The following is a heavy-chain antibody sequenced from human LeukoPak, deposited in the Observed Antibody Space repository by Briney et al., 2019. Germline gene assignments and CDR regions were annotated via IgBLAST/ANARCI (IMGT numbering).Heavy chain of an antibody. CDR2: ISPSGGST. J-gene: IGHJ5*02. D-gene: IGHD3-10*01. CDR3: ARDNSVRDEAWWSNP. CDR1: GYTFTGYY. V-gene: IGHV1-46*01. Sequence: GASVKVSCKASGYTFTGYYMHWVRQAPGQGPEWMGVISPSGGSTTYAQKFQGRVTLTRDMSTSTDYLELSSLRSEDTAVFYFARDNSVRDEAWWSNPWGQGTLVTVSP.